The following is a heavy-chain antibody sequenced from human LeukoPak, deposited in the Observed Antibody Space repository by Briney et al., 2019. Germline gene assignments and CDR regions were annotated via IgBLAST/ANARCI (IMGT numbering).Heavy chain of an antibody. Sequence: GRSLRLSCAASGFTFSSYAMHWVRQAPGKGLEWVAVISCDGSNKYYADSVKGRFTISRDNSKNTLYLQMNSLRAEDTAVYYCARDDYGDFNAFDIWGQGTMVTVSS. CDR2: ISCDGSNK. V-gene: IGHV3-30-3*01. CDR3: ARDDYGDFNAFDI. CDR1: GFTFSSYA. J-gene: IGHJ3*02. D-gene: IGHD4-17*01.